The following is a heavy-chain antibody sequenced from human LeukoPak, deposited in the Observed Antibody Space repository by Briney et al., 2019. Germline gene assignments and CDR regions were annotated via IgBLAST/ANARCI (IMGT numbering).Heavy chain of an antibody. CDR3: ARQTGPDGHWFDP. D-gene: IGHD1-14*01. J-gene: IGHJ5*02. Sequence: GGSLRLSCAASGFTFSSYATSWVRQAPGKGLEWVSAISGSGGSTYYADSVKGRFTISRDNSKNTLYLQMNSLRAEDTAMYYCARQTGPDGHWFDPWGQGTLVTVSS. CDR2: ISGSGGST. V-gene: IGHV3-23*01. CDR1: GFTFSSYA.